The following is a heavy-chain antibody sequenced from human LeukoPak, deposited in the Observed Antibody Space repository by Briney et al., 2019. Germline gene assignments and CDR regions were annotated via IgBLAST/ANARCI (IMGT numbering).Heavy chain of an antibody. CDR3: ARDSSGYYPFDY. J-gene: IGHJ4*02. D-gene: IGHD3-22*01. CDR1: GYTFTSYG. Sequence: GASVKDSCKASGYTFTSYGISWVRQAPGQGLEWMGWISAYNGNTNYAQKVQGRVTMTTDTSTSTAYMELRSLRSDDTAVYYCARDSSGYYPFDYWGQGTLVTVSS. V-gene: IGHV1-18*01. CDR2: ISAYNGNT.